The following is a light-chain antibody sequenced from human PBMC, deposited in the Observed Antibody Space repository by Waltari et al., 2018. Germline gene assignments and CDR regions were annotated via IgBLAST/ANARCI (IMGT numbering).Light chain of an antibody. J-gene: IGKJ1*01. CDR2: HTS. CDR1: QGVGKY. Sequence: ELVLTQSPGTLSLSPGERSTLSSRASQGVGKYLSWYQQRPGQAPRLLLYHTSIRATGIPDRFSGSGYGTDFSLTISRLEPEDFAVYYCQKYDFLPATFGQGTTVEIK. CDR3: QKYDFLPAT. V-gene: IGKV3-20*01.